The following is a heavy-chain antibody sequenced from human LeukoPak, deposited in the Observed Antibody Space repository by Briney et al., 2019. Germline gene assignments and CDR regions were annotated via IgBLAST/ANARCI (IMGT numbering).Heavy chain of an antibody. V-gene: IGHV3-21*01. CDR1: GFNFSPYG. J-gene: IGHJ6*02. Sequence: PGGSLRLSCVTSGFNFSPYGMTWVRQPPGKGLEWVSTISATNGKYYADSMRGRVTISRDDAKKSMDLQMNGLRVEDTAVYYCTRDGSGWSRDVWGQGTTVTVSS. D-gene: IGHD6-19*01. CDR2: ISATNGK. CDR3: TRDGSGWSRDV.